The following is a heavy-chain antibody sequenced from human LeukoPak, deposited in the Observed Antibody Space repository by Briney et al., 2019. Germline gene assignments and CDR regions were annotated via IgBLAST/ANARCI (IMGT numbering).Heavy chain of an antibody. CDR2: INPNSGGT. D-gene: IGHD3-22*01. CDR1: GYTFTGYY. V-gene: IGHV1-2*02. CDR3: AIGLGSSGYYYGEDI. Sequence: ASVKVSCKASGYTFTGYYMHWVRQAPGQGLEWMGWINPNSGGTNYAQKFQGRVTMTRDTSKNQFSLKLSSVTAADTAVYYCAIGLGSSGYYYGEDIWGQGTMVTVSS. J-gene: IGHJ3*02.